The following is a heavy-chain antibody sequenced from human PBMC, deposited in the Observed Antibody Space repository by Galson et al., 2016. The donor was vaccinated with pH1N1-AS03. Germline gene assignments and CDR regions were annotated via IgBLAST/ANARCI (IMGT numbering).Heavy chain of an antibody. V-gene: IGHV4-4*02. Sequence: LSLTCSVSGASISNSNWWSWVRQTPEKGLEWIGEIYHNGATNYLPSLKSRVAISLDTSKNQFSLKLTSVTAADTAVYYCARCGVSSYIDYWGQGTLVTVSS. D-gene: IGHD3-10*01. CDR1: GASISNSNW. CDR2: IYHNGAT. CDR3: ARCGVSSYIDY. J-gene: IGHJ4*02.